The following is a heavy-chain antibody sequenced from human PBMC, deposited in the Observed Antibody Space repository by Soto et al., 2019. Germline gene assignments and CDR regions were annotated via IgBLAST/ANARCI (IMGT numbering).Heavy chain of an antibody. Sequence: GGSLRLSCSASGFTFSRFSIHWVRQAPGNGLEYVSGISPNGDDSYYADSVKGRLAISRDNSENTVSLQMSSLRPEDTAVYYCVKDSRLGLFITGLFFAVDPWGQGTLVTVSS. D-gene: IGHD1-20*01. J-gene: IGHJ5*02. CDR3: VKDSRLGLFITGLFFAVDP. CDR2: ISPNGDDS. CDR1: GFTFSRFS. V-gene: IGHV3-64D*06.